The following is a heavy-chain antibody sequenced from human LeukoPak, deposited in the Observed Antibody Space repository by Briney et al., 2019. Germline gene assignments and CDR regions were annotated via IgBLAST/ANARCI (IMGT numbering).Heavy chain of an antibody. V-gene: IGHV4-34*01. D-gene: IGHD6-19*01. CDR3: ARSEYSSGWYY. J-gene: IGHJ4*02. CDR2: INHSGST. CDR1: GGSFSGYY. Sequence: SETLSLTCAVYGGSFSGYYWSWIRQPPGKGLEWIGEINHSGSTNYNPSLKSRDTISVDTSKNQFSLKLSSVTAADTALYYCARSEYSSGWYYWGQGTLVTVSS.